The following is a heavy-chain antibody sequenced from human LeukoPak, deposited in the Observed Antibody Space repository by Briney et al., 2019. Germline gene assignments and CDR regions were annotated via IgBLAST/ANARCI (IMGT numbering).Heavy chain of an antibody. V-gene: IGHV1-2*02. J-gene: IGHJ2*01. CDR1: EYTFTGYY. D-gene: IGHD3-10*02. CDR3: ARGPYVPFPNWYFDL. CDR2: INPNSGGT. Sequence: ALVKVSCKASEYTFTGYYMHWVRQAPGQGLGWMGWINPNSGGTHYAPKFQGRVTMTRDTSISTAYMEMSRLRSDDTAVYYCARGPYVPFPNWYFDLWGRGTLVTVSS.